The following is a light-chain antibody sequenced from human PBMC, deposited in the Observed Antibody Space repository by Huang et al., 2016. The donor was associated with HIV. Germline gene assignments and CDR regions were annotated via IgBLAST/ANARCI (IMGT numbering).Light chain of an antibody. V-gene: IGKV3-20*01. CDR3: QRFGSSPPYS. Sequence: PGERATVSCRASQSVTRNYLAWYQQRPGQAPKLLIYGASTRATGIPDRFSGSGSGTDFTLPISRLAPEDFAVYYCQRFGSSPPYSFGQGTKLEIK. J-gene: IGKJ2*03. CDR2: GAS. CDR1: QSVTRNY.